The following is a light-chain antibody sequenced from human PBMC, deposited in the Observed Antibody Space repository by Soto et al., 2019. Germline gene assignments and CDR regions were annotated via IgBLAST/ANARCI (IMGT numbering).Light chain of an antibody. V-gene: IGKV3D-20*02. J-gene: IGKJ4*01. CDR2: GGS. CDR3: QQRSNWPPLT. CDR1: QNVSSSF. Sequence: EIVLTQSPGTLSLSPGERATLSCRASQNVSSSFLAWYQQKPGQAPRLLIYGGSNRATGIPDRFSGSGSGTDFTLTISSLEPEDFAVYYCQQRSNWPPLTFGGGTKVDI.